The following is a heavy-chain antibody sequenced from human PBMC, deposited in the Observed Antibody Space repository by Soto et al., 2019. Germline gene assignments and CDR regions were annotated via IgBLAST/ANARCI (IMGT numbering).Heavy chain of an antibody. CDR3: ARGSSGWYVRWTDPFDS. CDR2: LSFDGSNE. D-gene: IGHD6-19*01. CDR1: GFIFSSFT. J-gene: IGHJ5*01. Sequence: GGSLRLSCAASGFIFSSFTLHWVRQAPGQGLEWVAVLSFDGSNEYYADSVKGRFTISRDNSNNTLYLHMHSVRAEDTAIYYCARGSSGWYVRWTDPFDSWGQGTLVTVSS. V-gene: IGHV3-30-3*01.